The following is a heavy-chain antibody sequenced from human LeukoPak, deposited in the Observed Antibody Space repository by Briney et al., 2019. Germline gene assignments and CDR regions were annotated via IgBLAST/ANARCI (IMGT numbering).Heavy chain of an antibody. D-gene: IGHD6-19*01. CDR3: ARDSDTSDWAWVY. CDR1: GYTFTSYS. Sequence: PEASVKVSCKASGYTFTSYSKYTIHWVRQAPGQRLEWMGWINAGIGETRYSQKFRGRVTFTGDTSANTVYMELNSLISEDTAVYYCARDSDTSDWAWVYWGQGTLVTVSS. CDR2: INAGIGET. J-gene: IGHJ4*02. V-gene: IGHV1-3*01.